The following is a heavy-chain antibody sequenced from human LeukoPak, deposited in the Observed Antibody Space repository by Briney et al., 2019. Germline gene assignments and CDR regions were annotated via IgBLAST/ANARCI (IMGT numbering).Heavy chain of an antibody. CDR1: GFTFSDYY. CDR2: ISSSGSTI. J-gene: IGHJ4*02. D-gene: IGHD3-22*01. Sequence: GGSLRLSCAASGFTFSDYYMSWLRQAPGKGLEWVSYISSSGSTIYYADSVKGRFTISRDNAKNSLYLQMNSLRAEDTAVYYCARGSLYYYDSSGYYEQNDYWGQGTLVTVSS. V-gene: IGHV3-11*04. CDR3: ARGSLYYYDSSGYYEQNDY.